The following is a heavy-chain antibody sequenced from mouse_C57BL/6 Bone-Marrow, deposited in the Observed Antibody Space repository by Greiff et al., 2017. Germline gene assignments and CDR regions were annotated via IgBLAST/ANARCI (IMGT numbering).Heavy chain of an antibody. Sequence: EVQLQESGAELVKPGASVKLSCTASGFNIKDYYMPWVKQRTEQGLEWIGRIDPEDGDTKYAPKFQGQATITADTSSNTAYLQLSSLTSEDTAVYYGARWGATVVAHYFDYWGQGTTLTVSS. V-gene: IGHV14-2*01. CDR3: ARWGATVVAHYFDY. J-gene: IGHJ2*01. CDR2: IDPEDGDT. CDR1: GFNIKDYY. D-gene: IGHD1-1*01.